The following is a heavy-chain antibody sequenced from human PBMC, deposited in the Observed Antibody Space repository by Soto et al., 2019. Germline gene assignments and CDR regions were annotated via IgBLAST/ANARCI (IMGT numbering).Heavy chain of an antibody. J-gene: IGHJ4*02. CDR1: GGSISNYY. CDR3: ARGSYYYDSSGYYHY. D-gene: IGHD3-22*01. Sequence: SETLSLTCTVSGGSISNYYWSWIRQPPGKGLEWIGYIYYSGSTYYNPSLKSRVTISVDTSKNQFSLKLSSVTAADTAVYYCARGSYYYDSSGYYHYRGQGTLVTVSS. V-gene: IGHV4-30-4*01. CDR2: IYYSGST.